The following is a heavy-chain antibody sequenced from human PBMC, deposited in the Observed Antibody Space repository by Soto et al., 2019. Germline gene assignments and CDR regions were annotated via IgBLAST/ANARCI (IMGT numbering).Heavy chain of an antibody. V-gene: IGHV1-18*01. CDR1: GYTFISYG. D-gene: IGHD6-13*01. CDR2: ISPYNNNNT. J-gene: IGHJ4*02. CDR3: AIDVLSRSWSEC. Sequence: QIQLVQSGGEVKKPGASVKVSCNASGYTFISYGISWVRQAPGQGLEWMGWISPYNNNNTMCAQKVQGRVTLTTETSTTTAYTELRSLTSAAKAVYYCAIDVLSRSWSECWGQETLVTVSS.